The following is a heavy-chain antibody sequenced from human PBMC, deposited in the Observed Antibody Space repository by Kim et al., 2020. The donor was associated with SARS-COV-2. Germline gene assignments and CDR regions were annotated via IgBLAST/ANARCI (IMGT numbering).Heavy chain of an antibody. V-gene: IGHV3-74*01. D-gene: IGHD4-4*01. Sequence: GGSLRLSCAASGFTFSSYWMHWVRQAPGKGLVWVSRINSDGSSTRYADSVKGRFTISRDNAKNTLYLQMNSLRAEDTAVYYCARDGYSNSLLGYYGLDVWGQGTTVTVSS. J-gene: IGHJ6*02. CDR1: GFTFSSYW. CDR3: ARDGYSNSLLGYYGLDV. CDR2: INSDGSST.